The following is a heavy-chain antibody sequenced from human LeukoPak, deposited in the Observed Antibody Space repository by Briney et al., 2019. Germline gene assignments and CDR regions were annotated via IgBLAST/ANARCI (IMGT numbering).Heavy chain of an antibody. J-gene: IGHJ4*02. V-gene: IGHV3-30*18. CDR2: ISYDGSNK. D-gene: IGHD6-13*01. CDR3: ANGGYTSSWYVVDY. CDR1: GFTFSSYG. Sequence: GGSLRLSCAASGFTFSSYGMHWVRQAPGKGLEWVAVISYDGSNKYYADSVKGRFTISRDNSKNTLYLQMSSLSPEDTAVYYCANGGYTSSWYVVDYWGQGTLVTVSS.